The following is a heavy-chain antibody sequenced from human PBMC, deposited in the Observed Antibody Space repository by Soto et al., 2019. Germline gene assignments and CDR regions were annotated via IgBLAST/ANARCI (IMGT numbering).Heavy chain of an antibody. Sequence: QVQLVQSGAEVKKPGSSVKVSCKASGGTFSSYAISWVRQAPGQGLEWMGGIIPIFGTANYAQKFQGRVTITADESTSTAYMALSSLRSEDTAVYYCARGETITGTLGGDYYYGMDVWGQGTTVTVSS. CDR2: IIPIFGTA. J-gene: IGHJ6*02. V-gene: IGHV1-69*01. D-gene: IGHD1-20*01. CDR3: ARGETITGTLGGDYYYGMDV. CDR1: GGTFSSYA.